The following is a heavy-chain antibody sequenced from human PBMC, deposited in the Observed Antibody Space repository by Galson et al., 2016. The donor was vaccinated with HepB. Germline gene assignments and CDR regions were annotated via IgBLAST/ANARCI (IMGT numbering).Heavy chain of an antibody. J-gene: IGHJ4*02. CDR3: ARENVALAAHDI. V-gene: IGHV4-4*07. CDR2: VYASGDA. D-gene: IGHD6-25*01. Sequence: SETLSLTCTVSGDSMNIYFWNWIRQPAGKELEWIGRVYASGDANYNPSLKSRVTMSLDTSLRQFSLKLTPVTAADTAVYYCARENVALAAHDIWGQGILVAVS. CDR1: GDSMNIYF.